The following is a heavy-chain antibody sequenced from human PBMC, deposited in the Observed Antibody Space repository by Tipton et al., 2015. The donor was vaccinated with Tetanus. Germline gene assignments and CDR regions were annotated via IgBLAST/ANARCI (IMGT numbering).Heavy chain of an antibody. CDR3: ASGPYNGNVHYYYYGMDV. Sequence: TLSLTCTVSGGSVSSGSYYWSWIRQQPGKGLEWIGYIYYSGSTNYNPSLKSRVTISVDTSKNQFSLKLSSVTAVDTAVYYCASGPYNGNVHYYYYGMDVWGQGATVTVSS. V-gene: IGHV4-61*01. D-gene: IGHD1-20*01. CDR2: IYYSGST. J-gene: IGHJ6*02. CDR1: GGSVSSGSYY.